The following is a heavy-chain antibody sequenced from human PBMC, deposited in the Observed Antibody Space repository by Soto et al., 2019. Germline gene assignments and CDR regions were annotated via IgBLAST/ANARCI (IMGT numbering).Heavy chain of an antibody. V-gene: IGHV3-21*01. D-gene: IGHD4-17*01. Sequence: PGGSLRLSCTASGFKFSDYAITWVRQAPGEGLEWVSVISGSGSVTYFADSVKGRFTISRDNAKNSLYLQMNSLRAEDTAVYYCAREAGDYTYYFDYWGQGTLVTVSS. J-gene: IGHJ4*02. CDR3: AREAGDYTYYFDY. CDR1: GFKFSDYA. CDR2: ISGSGSVT.